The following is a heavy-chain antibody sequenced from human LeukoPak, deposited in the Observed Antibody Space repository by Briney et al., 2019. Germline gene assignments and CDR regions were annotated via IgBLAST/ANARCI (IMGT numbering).Heavy chain of an antibody. Sequence: SETLSLTCTVSGGSISSGDYYWSWIRQPPGKGLEWIGYMFYSGSTHYNPSLESRITLSVDTSKNQFSLKLSSVTAADTAVYYCARDLAGHDAFDIWGQGTLVTVSS. D-gene: IGHD6-19*01. CDR1: GGSISSGDYY. J-gene: IGHJ3*02. CDR3: ARDLAGHDAFDI. V-gene: IGHV4-30-4*01. CDR2: MFYSGST.